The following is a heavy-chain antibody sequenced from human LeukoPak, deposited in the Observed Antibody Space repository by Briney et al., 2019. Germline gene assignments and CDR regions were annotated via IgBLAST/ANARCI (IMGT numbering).Heavy chain of an antibody. CDR1: GYTFTSYY. J-gene: IGHJ4*02. D-gene: IGHD5-18*01. CDR3: ARSRRGGYSYGLDY. V-gene: IGHV1-46*01. CDR2: INPSGGST. Sequence: ASVKVSCKASGYTFTSYYMHWVRPAPGQGLEWMGIINPSGGSTSYEQKFQGRVTLTRDTSTSTVYMELSSLRSEDTAVYYCARSRRGGYSYGLDYWGQGTLVTVSS.